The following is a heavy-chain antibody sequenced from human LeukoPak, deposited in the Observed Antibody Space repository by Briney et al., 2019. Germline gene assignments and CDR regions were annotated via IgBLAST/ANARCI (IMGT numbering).Heavy chain of an antibody. Sequence: ASVKASCKASGYSFTIYYMHWVRQAPGQGLEWMGIINPSGGSTSYAQKFQGRVTMTRDTSTSTVYMELSSLRSEDTAVYYCARDLGGGSYGWGKFDLWGRGTLVAVSS. V-gene: IGHV1-46*01. CDR3: ARDLGGGSYGWGKFDL. CDR2: INPSGGST. J-gene: IGHJ2*01. D-gene: IGHD3-10*01. CDR1: GYSFTIYY.